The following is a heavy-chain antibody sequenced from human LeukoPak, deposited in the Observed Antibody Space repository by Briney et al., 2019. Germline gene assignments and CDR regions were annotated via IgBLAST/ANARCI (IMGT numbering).Heavy chain of an antibody. CDR3: ASGIRWLLQPWGAFDI. D-gene: IGHD4-23*01. CDR2: ISSSGSTV. V-gene: IGHV3-48*03. J-gene: IGHJ3*02. Sequence: PGGSLRLSCAASGFTFSSYEMNWVRQAPGEGLEWVSYISSSGSTVYYADSVKGRFTISRDNAKNSLYLQMNSLRAEDTAVYYCASGIRWLLQPWGAFDIWGQGTMVTVSS. CDR1: GFTFSSYE.